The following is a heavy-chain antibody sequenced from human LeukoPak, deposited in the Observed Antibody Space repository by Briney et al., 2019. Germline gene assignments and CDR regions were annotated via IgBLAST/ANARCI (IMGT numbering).Heavy chain of an antibody. V-gene: IGHV3-7*01. CDR2: IKQDGSEK. CDR3: ARDREVPTPDEYFEH. J-gene: IGHJ1*01. D-gene: IGHD5-24*01. Sequence: PGGSLRLSCAASGFTFSTYWMTWVRQAPGKGLEWVANIKQDGSEKYYVDSVKGRFTASRDNAKNSVFLLMNSLRADDTAVYYCARDREVPTPDEYFEHWGQGTLVTVSS. CDR1: GFTFSTYW.